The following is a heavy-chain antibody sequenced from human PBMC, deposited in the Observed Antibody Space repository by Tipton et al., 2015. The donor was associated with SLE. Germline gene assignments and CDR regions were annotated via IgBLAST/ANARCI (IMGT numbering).Heavy chain of an antibody. D-gene: IGHD3-10*01. CDR2: IYSGGST. CDR1: GFTVSSNY. CDR3: AREARGAEYFQH. Sequence: GSLRLSCAASGFTVSSNYMSWVRQAPGKGLEWVSVIYSGGSTYYADSVKGRFTISRDNSKNTLYLQMNSLRAEDTAVYYCAREARGAEYFQHWGQGTLVTVSS. J-gene: IGHJ1*01. V-gene: IGHV3-66*02.